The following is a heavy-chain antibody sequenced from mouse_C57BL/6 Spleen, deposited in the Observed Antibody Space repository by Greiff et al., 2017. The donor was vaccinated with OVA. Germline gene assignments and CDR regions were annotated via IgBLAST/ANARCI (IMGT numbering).Heavy chain of an antibody. Sequence: QVQLQQPGAELVKPGASVKLSCKASGYTFTSYWMHWVKQRPGQGLEWIGMIHPNSVSTNYNEKFKSKATLTVDKSSSTAYMQLSSLTSEDSAVYYCARGGGSSLYYFDYWGQGTTLTVSS. V-gene: IGHV1-64*01. CDR3: ARGGGSSLYYFDY. CDR2: IHPNSVST. J-gene: IGHJ2*01. D-gene: IGHD1-1*01. CDR1: GYTFTSYW.